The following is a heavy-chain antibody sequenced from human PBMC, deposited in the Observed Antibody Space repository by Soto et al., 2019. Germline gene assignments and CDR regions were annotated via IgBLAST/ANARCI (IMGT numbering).Heavy chain of an antibody. CDR2: INRKSEGGTV. J-gene: IGHJ4*02. CDR3: NAALTVAGTRTSD. Sequence: GGSMRLACAASGLTLYNAWVHVVRRDPGKGLEWVGRINRKSEGGTVDYAAPVRGRFTISRDESKNTVYLQMNSLESEDTAVYYCNAALTVAGTRTSDWGQGTLVTVSS. D-gene: IGHD6-19*01. CDR1: GLTLYNAW. V-gene: IGHV3-15*01.